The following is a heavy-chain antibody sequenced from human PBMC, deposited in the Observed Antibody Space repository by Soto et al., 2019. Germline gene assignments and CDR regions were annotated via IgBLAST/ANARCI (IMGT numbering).Heavy chain of an antibody. Sequence: AVKVSCKASGGTFDSDAITWVRQAPGQGLEWVGRIIPIFGTTNYAQNLQGRVTISADKSTLTSYMELHSLTSDDTALYYCARDRTDSGYYTNWLDPWGQGTQVTVSS. V-gene: IGHV1-69*06. CDR3: ARDRTDSGYYTNWLDP. D-gene: IGHD3-22*01. CDR1: GGTFDSDA. CDR2: IIPIFGTT. J-gene: IGHJ5*02.